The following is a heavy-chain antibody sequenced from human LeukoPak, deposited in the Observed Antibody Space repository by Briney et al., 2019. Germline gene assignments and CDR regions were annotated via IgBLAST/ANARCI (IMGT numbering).Heavy chain of an antibody. CDR1: GFTFSSYG. CDR2: IRSKANSYAT. D-gene: IGHD3-10*01. V-gene: IGHV3-73*01. J-gene: IGHJ6*03. CDR3: ARHGSITMVRGRLRYYYMDV. Sequence: GGSLRLSCAASGFTFSSYGMHWVRQAPGKGLEWVGRIRSKANSYATAYAASVKGRFTISRDDSKNTAYLQMNSLKTEDTAVYYCARHGSITMVRGRLRYYYMDVWGKGTTVTISS.